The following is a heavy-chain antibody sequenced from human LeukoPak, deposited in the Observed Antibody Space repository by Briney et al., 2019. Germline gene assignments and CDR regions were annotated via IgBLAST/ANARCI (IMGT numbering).Heavy chain of an antibody. CDR3: ARDNSGYYGLGSYYTH. Sequence: SETLSLTCTVSGGSISSSSYYWGWIRQPPGKGLEWIGSIYYSGSTYYNPSLKSRVTISVDTSKNQFSLKLSSVTAADTAVYYCARDNSGYYGLGSYYTHWGQGTLVTVSS. CDR2: IYYSGST. V-gene: IGHV4-39*07. CDR1: GGSISSSSYY. J-gene: IGHJ4*02. D-gene: IGHD3-10*01.